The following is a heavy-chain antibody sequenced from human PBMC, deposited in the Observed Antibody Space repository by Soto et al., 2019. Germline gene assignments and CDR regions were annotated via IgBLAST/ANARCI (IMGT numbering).Heavy chain of an antibody. V-gene: IGHV1-58*01. Sequence: SVKVSCKASGFTFTNSAVQWVRQARGQRLEWIGWIVVGSGSTDYAQKFQERVTLTRDMSTSTAYMELSSLRSEETAVYYCAADKGYSYGYGSYWGQGTLVTVSS. CDR2: IVVGSGST. CDR3: AADKGYSYGYGSY. CDR1: GFTFTNSA. J-gene: IGHJ4*02. D-gene: IGHD5-18*01.